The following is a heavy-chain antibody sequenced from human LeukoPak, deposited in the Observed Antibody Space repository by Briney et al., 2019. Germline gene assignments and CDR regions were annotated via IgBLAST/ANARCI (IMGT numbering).Heavy chain of an antibody. CDR3: ARSRNYDSTGYNPTYYFDY. V-gene: IGHV4-59*01. D-gene: IGHD3-22*01. J-gene: IGHJ4*02. Sequence: PSETLSLTCTVSGGSIIGSYWTWIRQSPGGGLEYIGYIYNTVDVNYSPSLKSRVTISIDMSRSQFSLRLKSVTAADTAIYYFARSRNYDSTGYNPTYYFDYWGQGALVTVSS. CDR2: IYNTVDV. CDR1: GGSIIGSY.